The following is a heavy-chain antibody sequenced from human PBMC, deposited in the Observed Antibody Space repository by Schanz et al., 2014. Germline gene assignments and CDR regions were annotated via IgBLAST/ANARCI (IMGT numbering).Heavy chain of an antibody. CDR2: ISVYTGNT. CDR3: AKAEYDSLTDSYSRLDP. V-gene: IGHV1-18*01. CDR1: GYTFTTYA. J-gene: IGHJ5*02. Sequence: QVQLVQSGAEVKKPGASVRVSCKASGYTFTTYAMSWVRQAPGQGLEWVRWISVYTGNTKYGQKVQGRVTMTADTSTNTAYMELRSLRSDDTAVYYCAKAEYDSLTDSYSRLDPWGQGTLVTVSS. D-gene: IGHD3-9*01.